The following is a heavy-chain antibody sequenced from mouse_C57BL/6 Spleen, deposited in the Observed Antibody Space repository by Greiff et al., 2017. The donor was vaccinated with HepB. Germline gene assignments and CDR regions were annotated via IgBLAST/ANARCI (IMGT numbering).Heavy chain of an antibody. D-gene: IGHD2-5*01. V-gene: IGHV1-59*01. Sequence: QVQLKQPGAELVRPGTSVKLSCKASGYTFTSYWMHWVKQRPGQGLEWIGVIDPSDSYTNYNQKFKGKATLTVDTSSSTAYMQLSSLTSEDSAVYYCAGPCYSNYENAMDYWGQGTSVTVSS. CDR2: IDPSDSYT. CDR3: AGPCYSNYENAMDY. J-gene: IGHJ4*01. CDR1: GYTFTSYW.